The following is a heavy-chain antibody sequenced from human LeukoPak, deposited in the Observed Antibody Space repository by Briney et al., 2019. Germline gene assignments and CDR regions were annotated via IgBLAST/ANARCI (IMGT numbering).Heavy chain of an antibody. CDR1: GFTFDDYA. CDR3: AEDGGYQSYYYYGMDV. Sequence: GRSLRLSCAASGFTFDDYAMHWVRQAPGKGLEWVSGISWNSGSIGYADSVKGRFTISRDNAKNSLYLQMNSLRAEDTALYYCAEDGGYQSYYYYGMDVWGQGTTVTVSS. J-gene: IGHJ6*02. D-gene: IGHD3-22*01. CDR2: ISWNSGSI. V-gene: IGHV3-9*01.